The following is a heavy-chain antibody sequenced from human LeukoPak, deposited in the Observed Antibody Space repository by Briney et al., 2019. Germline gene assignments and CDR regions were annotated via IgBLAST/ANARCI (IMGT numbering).Heavy chain of an antibody. J-gene: IGHJ4*02. CDR2: IYPGDSDT. V-gene: IGHV5-51*01. Sequence: GESLKISCKGSGYSFTNYWITWVRQMPGKGLEWMGIIYPGDSDTRYSPSFQGQVAISVDKSISTAYLQWSSLKASDTAMYYCARLGPAPPPSSSFFDYWGQGTLVTVSS. CDR3: ARLGPAPPPSSSFFDY. D-gene: IGHD6-6*01. CDR1: GYSFTNYW.